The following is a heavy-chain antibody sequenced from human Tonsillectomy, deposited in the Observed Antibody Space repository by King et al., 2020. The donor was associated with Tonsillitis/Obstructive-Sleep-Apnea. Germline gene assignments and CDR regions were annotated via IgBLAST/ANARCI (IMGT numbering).Heavy chain of an antibody. CDR3: ARVGYSGSYSTLNDAFDI. D-gene: IGHD1-26*01. CDR1: GGSISSSNW. J-gene: IGHJ3*02. V-gene: IGHV4-4*02. CDR2: IYHSGST. Sequence: QLQESGPGLVKPSGTLSLTCAVSGGSISSSNWWSWVRQPPGKGLEWIGEIYHSGSTNYNPSLKSRVTISIDKAKNQFSLKLSSVTAPDTAVYYCARVGYSGSYSTLNDAFDIWGQGTMVTVSS.